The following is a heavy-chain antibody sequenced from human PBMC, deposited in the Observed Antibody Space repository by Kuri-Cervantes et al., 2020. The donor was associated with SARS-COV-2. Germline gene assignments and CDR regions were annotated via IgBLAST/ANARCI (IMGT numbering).Heavy chain of an antibody. CDR2: ISAYNGNT. J-gene: IGHJ2*01. V-gene: IGHV1-18*01. D-gene: IGHD3-22*01. CDR3: ATLPITMIVVVITPHWYFDL. CDR1: GYTFTSYG. Sequence: ASVKVSCKASGYTFTSYGISWVRQAPGQGLEWMGWISAYNGNTNYAQKLQGRVTMTEDTSTDTAYMELSSLRSEDTAVYYCATLPITMIVVVITPHWYFDLWGRGTLVTVSS.